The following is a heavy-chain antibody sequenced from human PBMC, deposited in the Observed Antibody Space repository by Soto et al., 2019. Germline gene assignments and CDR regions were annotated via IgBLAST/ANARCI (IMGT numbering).Heavy chain of an antibody. J-gene: IGHJ6*03. CDR1: VYTCTSYA. Sequence: QVQLVQSGAEVKKPGASVKVSCKASVYTCTSYAMHWVRQAPGQRLEWMGWINAGNGNTKYSQKFQGRVTITRDTSASTAYMELSSLRSEDTAVYYCASGYDFWSGGAYMDVWGKGTTVTVSS. D-gene: IGHD3-3*01. V-gene: IGHV1-3*01. CDR2: INAGNGNT. CDR3: ASGYDFWSGGAYMDV.